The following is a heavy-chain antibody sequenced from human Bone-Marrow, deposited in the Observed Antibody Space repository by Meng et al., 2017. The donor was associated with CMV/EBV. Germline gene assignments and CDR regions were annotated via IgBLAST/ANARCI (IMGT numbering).Heavy chain of an antibody. D-gene: IGHD1-26*01. J-gene: IGHJ4*02. CDR1: GGTFSTYA. CDR3: ARDVPDLYSGSYCADY. V-gene: IGHV1-18*01. CDR2: ISAYNGNT. Sequence: ASVKVSCKASGGTFSTYAINWVRQAPGQGLEWMGWISAYNGNTNYAQKLQGRVTMTTDTSTSTAYMELRSLRSDDTAVYYCARDVPDLYSGSYCADYWGQGTLVTVSS.